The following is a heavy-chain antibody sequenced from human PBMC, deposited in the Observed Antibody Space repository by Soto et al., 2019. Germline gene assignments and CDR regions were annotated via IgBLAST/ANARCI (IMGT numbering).Heavy chain of an antibody. CDR1: GFTFSSYA. D-gene: IGHD2-21*02. CDR3: VPEGDSVHFVNY. CDR2: ITGSGGNT. J-gene: IGHJ4*02. Sequence: HPGGSLRLSCAASGFTFSSYAMSWVRQAPGKGLEWVSAITGSGGNTYYADSVKGRFTISRDNSKNTLYLQMNSLRAEDTAVYYCVPEGDSVHFVNYWGQGTLVTVSS. V-gene: IGHV3-23*01.